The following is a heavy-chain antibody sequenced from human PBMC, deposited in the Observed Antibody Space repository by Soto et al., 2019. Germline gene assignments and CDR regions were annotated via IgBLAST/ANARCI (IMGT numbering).Heavy chain of an antibody. CDR2: ISWNSGSI. J-gene: IGHJ6*02. Sequence: PGGSLRLSCAASGFTFDDYAMHWVRQAPGRGLEWVSGISWNSGSIGYADSVKGRFTISRDNAKNSLYLQMNSLRAEDTALYYCAKGDPEYCSGGSCYSQYYYYYGMDVWGQGTTVTVSS. CDR3: AKGDPEYCSGGSCYSQYYYYYGMDV. CDR1: GFTFDDYA. V-gene: IGHV3-9*01. D-gene: IGHD2-15*01.